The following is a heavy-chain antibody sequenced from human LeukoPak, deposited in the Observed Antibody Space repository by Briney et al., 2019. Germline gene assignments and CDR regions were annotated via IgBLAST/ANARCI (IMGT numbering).Heavy chain of an antibody. CDR1: GFTFDDYG. V-gene: IGHV3-20*04. Sequence: GGSLRLSCAASGFTFDDYGMSWVRQAPGKGLEWVSGINWNGGSTGYADSVKGRFTISRDDAKNSLYLQMNSLRAEDTAVYYCASRLYGDAFDIWGQGTMVTVSS. CDR3: ASRLYGDAFDI. CDR2: INWNGGST. D-gene: IGHD4-17*01. J-gene: IGHJ3*02.